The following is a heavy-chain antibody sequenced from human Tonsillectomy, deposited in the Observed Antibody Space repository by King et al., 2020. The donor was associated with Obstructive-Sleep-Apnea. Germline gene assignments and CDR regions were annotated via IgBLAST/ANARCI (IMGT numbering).Heavy chain of an antibody. D-gene: IGHD6-19*01. Sequence: VQLVESGGGLEQPGRSLRLSCAASGFTFDDYAMHWVRQAPGKGLEWVPGISWNSGSIGYADSVKGRFTISRDNAKNSLYLQMNSLRAEDTALYYCAKEQTVAGKRQYNFDYWGQGTLVTVSS. CDR3: AKEQTVAGKRQYNFDY. V-gene: IGHV3-9*01. CDR1: GFTFDDYA. CDR2: ISWNSGSI. J-gene: IGHJ4*02.